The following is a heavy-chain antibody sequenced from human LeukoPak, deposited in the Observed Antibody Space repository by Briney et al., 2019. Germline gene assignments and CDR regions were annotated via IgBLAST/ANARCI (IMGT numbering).Heavy chain of an antibody. CDR2: INPNSGGT. V-gene: IGHV1-2*02. CDR1: GYTFTGYY. CDR3: ARAWELFDWFDP. J-gene: IGHJ5*02. Sequence: ASVKVSCKASGYTFTGYYMHWVQQAPGQGLEWMGWINPNSGGTNYAQKFQGRVTMTRDTSISTAYMELSRLRSDDTAVYYCARAWELFDWFDPWGQGTLVTVSS. D-gene: IGHD1-26*01.